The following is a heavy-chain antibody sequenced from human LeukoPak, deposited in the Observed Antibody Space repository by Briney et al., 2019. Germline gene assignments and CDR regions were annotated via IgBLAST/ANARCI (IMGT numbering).Heavy chain of an antibody. V-gene: IGHV1-18*01. Sequence: ASVKVSCKASGYTFSNYGISWVRQAPGQGLEWMGWISGYNGDTNYGETFQGRVTMTTDTSTSTVYMELRSLRSDDTAVYYCAREQEVSSRWAGRSYYQYYYMDVWGKGTTATVSS. D-gene: IGHD6-13*01. CDR2: ISGYNGDT. CDR1: GYTFSNYG. J-gene: IGHJ6*03. CDR3: AREQEVSSRWAGRSYYQYYYMDV.